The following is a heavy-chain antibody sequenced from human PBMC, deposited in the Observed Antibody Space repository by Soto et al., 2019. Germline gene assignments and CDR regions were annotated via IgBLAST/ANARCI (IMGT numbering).Heavy chain of an antibody. Sequence: GGSLRLSCAASGFTFSDSYMRGIRQAPGKGLEWISYITFSGNTVYYADSLKGRFTISRDNDKNSRYLQMNSLRAEDTAVYYCTRGSEGGMDVWGQGTKVTVSS. CDR2: ITFSGNTV. J-gene: IGHJ6*02. CDR1: GFTFSDSY. D-gene: IGHD3-3*01. V-gene: IGHV3-11*04. CDR3: TRGSEGGMDV.